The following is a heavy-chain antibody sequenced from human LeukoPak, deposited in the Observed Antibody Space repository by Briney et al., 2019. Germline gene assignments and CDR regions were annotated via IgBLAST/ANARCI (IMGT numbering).Heavy chain of an antibody. Sequence: SETLSLICTVFGGSISSYYWSWIRQPPGKGLEWIGYIFYTGSTNYNPSLKSRVTIAVDPSKNQFSLKLSSVTAADTAVYYCASGYSYGGWDYWGQGTLVTVSS. CDR2: IFYTGST. CDR3: ASGYSYGGWDY. V-gene: IGHV4-59*01. D-gene: IGHD5-18*01. CDR1: GGSISSYY. J-gene: IGHJ4*02.